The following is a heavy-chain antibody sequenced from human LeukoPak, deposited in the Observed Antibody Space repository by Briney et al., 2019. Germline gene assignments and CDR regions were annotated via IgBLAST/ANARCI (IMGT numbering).Heavy chain of an antibody. Sequence: GGSLRLSCAAYGFTFSSYDMHWVRQAPGKGLEWVTVISYDGSDKYYAASVKGRFTISRDNPKNSLYLQMNSLRAEDTALYYCAKKRNIMLPRVFDSWGQGTLVTVSS. J-gene: IGHJ4*02. D-gene: IGHD3-16*01. CDR1: GFTFSSYD. CDR3: AKKRNIMLPRVFDS. CDR2: ISYDGSDK. V-gene: IGHV3-30*18.